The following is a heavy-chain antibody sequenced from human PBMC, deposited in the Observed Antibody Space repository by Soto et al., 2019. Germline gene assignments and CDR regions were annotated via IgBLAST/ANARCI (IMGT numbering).Heavy chain of an antibody. Sequence: EVQLVESGGGLVQPGGSLRLSCAASGFSFSNYCIHWVRQAPGKGLVWVSRIKTDGSSTDYAASVKGRFTISRDNAKNTLYLQMHSLTADDTAVYYCAKREGNTYGLFHWGQGTLVTVSS. CDR3: AKREGNTYGLFH. D-gene: IGHD5-18*01. J-gene: IGHJ4*02. CDR1: GFSFSNYC. V-gene: IGHV3-74*01. CDR2: IKTDGSST.